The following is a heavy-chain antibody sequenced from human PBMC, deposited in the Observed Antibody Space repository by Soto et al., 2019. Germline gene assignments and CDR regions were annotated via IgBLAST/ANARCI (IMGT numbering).Heavy chain of an antibody. J-gene: IGHJ4*02. V-gene: IGHV3-72*01. CDR1: GFTSSDHY. D-gene: IGHD1-26*01. Sequence: EVQLVESGGGLVQPGGSLRLSCAASGFTSSDHYMDWVRQAPGKGLEWVGRTRNKVNSYTTEYAASVKGRFTISRDDSKNSLYLQMNSLKTEDTAVYYCARTLSATRSDYWGQGTLVTVSS. CDR3: ARTLSATRSDY. CDR2: TRNKVNSYTT.